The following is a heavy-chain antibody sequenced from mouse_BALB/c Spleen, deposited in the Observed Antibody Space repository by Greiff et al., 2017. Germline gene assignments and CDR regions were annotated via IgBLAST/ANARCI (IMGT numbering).Heavy chain of an antibody. Sequence: ESGPGLVKPSQSLSLTCSVTGYSITSGYYWNWIRQFPGNKLEWMGYISYDGSNNYNPSLKNRISITRDTSKNQFFLKLNSVTTEDTATYYCARETTAKDFDVWGAGTTVTVSS. CDR1: GYSITSGYY. CDR3: ARETTAKDFDV. J-gene: IGHJ1*01. V-gene: IGHV3-6*02. D-gene: IGHD1-2*01. CDR2: ISYDGSN.